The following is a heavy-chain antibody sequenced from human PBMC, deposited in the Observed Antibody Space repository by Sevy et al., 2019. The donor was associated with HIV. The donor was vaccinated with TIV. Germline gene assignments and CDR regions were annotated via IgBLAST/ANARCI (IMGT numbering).Heavy chain of an antibody. CDR1: GGSISSYY. CDR3: ARHVKYSGSSLFDY. D-gene: IGHD1-26*01. J-gene: IGHJ4*02. CDR2: IYYSGST. V-gene: IGHV4-59*13. Sequence: SETLSLTCTVSGGSISSYYWSWIRQPPGKGLEWIGYIYYSGSTNYNPSLKSRVTISVDTSKNQFSLKLSSVTAADTAVYYCARHVKYSGSSLFDYWGQGTLVTVSS.